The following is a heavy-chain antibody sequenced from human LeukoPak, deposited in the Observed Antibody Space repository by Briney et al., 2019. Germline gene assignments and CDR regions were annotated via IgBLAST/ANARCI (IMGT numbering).Heavy chain of an antibody. CDR3: ARGGRRDGYNSELDY. CDR2: IIPILGIA. D-gene: IGHD5-24*01. V-gene: IGHV1-69*04. Sequence: SVKVSCKASGGTFSSYAISWVRQAPGQGLEWMGRIIPILGIANYAQKFQGRVTITADKSTSTAYMELSSLRSEDTAVYYCARGGRRDGYNSELDYWGQGTLVTVSS. CDR1: GGTFSSYA. J-gene: IGHJ4*02.